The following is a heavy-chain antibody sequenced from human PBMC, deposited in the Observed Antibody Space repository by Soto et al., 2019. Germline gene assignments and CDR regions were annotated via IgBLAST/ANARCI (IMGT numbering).Heavy chain of an antibody. CDR3: ARTFVFYGMHV. Sequence: SETLSLTCAVSGYSMTSGYYWGWVRQPPGKGLEWLGSIYHGGRIYYNPSLKSRVTISLDTSKNHFSLDLTSVTAADTAVYYCARTFVFYGMHVWGQGTTVTVYS. D-gene: IGHD2-15*01. CDR2: IYHGGRI. J-gene: IGHJ6*02. V-gene: IGHV4-38-2*01. CDR1: GYSMTSGYY.